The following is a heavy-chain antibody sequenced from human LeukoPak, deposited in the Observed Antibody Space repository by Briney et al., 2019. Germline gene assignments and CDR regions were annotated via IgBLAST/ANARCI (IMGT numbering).Heavy chain of an antibody. CDR1: GGSISSSSHY. D-gene: IGHD3-3*01. CDR3: ARAPYYDFWSGYSYFDY. CDR2: IYYSGST. Sequence: SETLSLTCTVSGGSISSSSHYWGWIRQPPGKGLEWIGSIYYSGSTYYNPSLKSRVTISVDTSKNQFSLKLSSVTAADTAVYYCARAPYYDFWSGYSYFDYWGQGTLVTVSS. J-gene: IGHJ4*02. V-gene: IGHV4-39*07.